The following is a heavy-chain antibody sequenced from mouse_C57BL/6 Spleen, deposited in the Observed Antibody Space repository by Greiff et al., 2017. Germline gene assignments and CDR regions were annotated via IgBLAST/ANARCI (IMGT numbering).Heavy chain of an antibody. D-gene: IGHD4-1*01. CDR1: GYAFSSSW. V-gene: IGHV1-82*01. Sequence: QVTLKVSGPELVKPGASVKISCKASGYAFSSSWMNWVKQRPGKGLEWIGRIYPGDGDTNYNGKFKGKATLTADKSSSTAYMQLSSLTSEDSAVYFCARVWDWYFDVWGTGTTVTVSS. CDR2: IYPGDGDT. CDR3: ARVWDWYFDV. J-gene: IGHJ1*03.